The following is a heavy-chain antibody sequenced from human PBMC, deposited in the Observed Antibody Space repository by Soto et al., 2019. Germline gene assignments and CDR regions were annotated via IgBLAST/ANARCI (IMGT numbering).Heavy chain of an antibody. D-gene: IGHD3-9*01. J-gene: IGHJ4*02. CDR1: GYSFTSYW. CDR3: ARLDEGDILTGYYFDY. CDR2: IYPGDSDT. V-gene: IGHV5-51*01. Sequence: GESLKISCKGSGYSFTSYWIGWVRQMPGKGLEWMGIIYPGDSDTRYSPSFQGQVTISADKSISTAYLQWSSLKASDTALYYCARLDEGDILTGYYFDYWGQGILVTVSS.